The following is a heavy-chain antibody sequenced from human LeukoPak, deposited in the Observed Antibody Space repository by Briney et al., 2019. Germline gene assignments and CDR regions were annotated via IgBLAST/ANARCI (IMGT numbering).Heavy chain of an antibody. CDR1: GGSISSSNW. D-gene: IGHD6-19*01. J-gene: IGHJ4*02. V-gene: IGHV4-4*02. CDR3: ARASTDWYAFDY. CDR2: IYHSGST. Sequence: SGTLSLTCAVSGGSISSSNWWSWVRQPPGKGLEWIGEIYHSGSTNYNPSLKSRVTISLDTSKNQFSLNLSSVTAADTAVYYCARASTDWYAFDYWGQGTLVTVSS.